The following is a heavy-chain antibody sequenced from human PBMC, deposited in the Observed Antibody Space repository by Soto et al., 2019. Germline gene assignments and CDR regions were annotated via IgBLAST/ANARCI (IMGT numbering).Heavy chain of an antibody. J-gene: IGHJ4*02. Sequence: QVQLVQSGAEVRKPGSSVKVSCKASGDTFSFYSINWVRQAPGLGLEWMGRINPILSMSNYAQRFQDRVTMTADKSTSTAYMELSGLRSEDTAIYYCASSYGSGYRAFDYWGQGALVTVSS. CDR3: ASSYGSGYRAFDY. CDR1: GDTFSFYS. V-gene: IGHV1-69*02. D-gene: IGHD3-10*01. CDR2: INPILSMS.